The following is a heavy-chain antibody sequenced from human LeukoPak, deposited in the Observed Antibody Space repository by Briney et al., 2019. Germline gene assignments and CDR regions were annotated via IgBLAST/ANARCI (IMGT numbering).Heavy chain of an antibody. J-gene: IGHJ6*03. D-gene: IGHD4-17*01. V-gene: IGHV3-48*03. CDR1: GFTFSSYE. Sequence: PGGSLRLSCAASGFTFSSYEMNWVRQAPGKGLEWVSYISSSGSTIYYADSVKGRFTISRDNAKNSLYLQMNSLRAEDTAVYYCARDFTVTFSYYYYYYMDVWGKGTTVTISS. CDR3: ARDFTVTFSYYYYYYMDV. CDR2: ISSSGSTI.